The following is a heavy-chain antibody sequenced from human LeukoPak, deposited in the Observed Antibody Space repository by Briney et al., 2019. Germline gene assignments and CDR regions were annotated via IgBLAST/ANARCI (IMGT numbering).Heavy chain of an antibody. D-gene: IGHD2-2*01. CDR1: GGSISSYY. CDR2: IYTSGST. Sequence: PSETLSLTCTVSGGSISSYYWSWIRQPAGKGLEWIGRIYTSGSTDYNPSLKSRATMSVDTSKNQFSLKLSSVTAADTAVYYCARDYYCSSISCSNWFDPWGQGTLVTVSS. V-gene: IGHV4-4*07. CDR3: ARDYYCSSISCSNWFDP. J-gene: IGHJ5*02.